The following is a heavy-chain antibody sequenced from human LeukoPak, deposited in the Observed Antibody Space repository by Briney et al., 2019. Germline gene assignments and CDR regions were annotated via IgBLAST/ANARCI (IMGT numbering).Heavy chain of an antibody. J-gene: IGHJ4*02. CDR3: ARVARDEYYGILTGYYSPHFDY. Sequence: GASVKVSCKASGYTFTGYYMHWVRQAPGQGLEWMGWINPNSGGTNYAQKFQGRVTMTRDTSISTAYTELSRLRSDDTAVYYCARVARDEYYGILTGYYSPHFDYWGQGTLVTVSS. CDR1: GYTFTGYY. CDR2: INPNSGGT. V-gene: IGHV1-2*02. D-gene: IGHD3-9*01.